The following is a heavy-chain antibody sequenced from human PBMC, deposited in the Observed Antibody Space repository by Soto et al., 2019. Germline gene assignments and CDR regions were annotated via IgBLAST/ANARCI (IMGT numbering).Heavy chain of an antibody. D-gene: IGHD3-3*01. J-gene: IGHJ6*02. CDR1: GFTFSSYW. V-gene: IGHV3-74*01. Sequence: GGSLRLSCAASGFTFSSYWMHWVRQAPGKGLVWVSRINSDGSSTSYADSVKGRFTISRDNAKNTAYMELSSLRSEDTAVYYCATRGGSGSRWDYYYGMDVWGQGTTVTVSS. CDR2: INSDGSST. CDR3: ATRGGSGSRWDYYYGMDV.